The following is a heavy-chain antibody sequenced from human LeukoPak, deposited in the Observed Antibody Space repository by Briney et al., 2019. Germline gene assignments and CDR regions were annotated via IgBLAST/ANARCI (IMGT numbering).Heavy chain of an antibody. V-gene: IGHV3-48*01. Sequence: GGSLRLSCAASGFTFSSYSMNWVRQAPGKGLEWVSYISSSSTIYYADSVKGRFTISRDNSKNTLYLQMNSLRAEDTAVYYCAATYGSGSRGDAFDIWGQGTMVTVSS. D-gene: IGHD3-10*01. J-gene: IGHJ3*02. CDR1: GFTFSSYS. CDR3: AATYGSGSRGDAFDI. CDR2: ISSSSTI.